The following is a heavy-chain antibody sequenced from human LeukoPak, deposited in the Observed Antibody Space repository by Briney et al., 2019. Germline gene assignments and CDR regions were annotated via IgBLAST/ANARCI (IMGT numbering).Heavy chain of an antibody. Sequence: GESLKISCKGSVYSFTSYWISWVCQMPGKGLEWMGRIDPSDSYTNYSPSFQGHVTISADKSISTAYLQWSSLKASDTAMYYCARPGSHCSSTSCLDAFDIWGQGTMVTVSS. CDR2: IDPSDSYT. CDR3: ARPGSHCSSTSCLDAFDI. V-gene: IGHV5-10-1*01. CDR1: VYSFTSYW. J-gene: IGHJ3*02. D-gene: IGHD2-2*01.